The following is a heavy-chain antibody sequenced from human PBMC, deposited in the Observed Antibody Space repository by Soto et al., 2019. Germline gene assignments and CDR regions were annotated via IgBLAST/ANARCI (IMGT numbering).Heavy chain of an antibody. V-gene: IGHV1-2*04. J-gene: IGHJ4*02. Sequence: ASVKVSCKASGYTFTGYYMHWVRQAPGRGLEWVGWINPNSGGTNYAQKFQGWVTMTRDTSISTAYMELSRLRSDDTAVYYCARNLVAAAGTISEFGYWGQGTLVTVSS. CDR2: INPNSGGT. CDR1: GYTFTGYY. CDR3: ARNLVAAAGTISEFGY. D-gene: IGHD6-13*01.